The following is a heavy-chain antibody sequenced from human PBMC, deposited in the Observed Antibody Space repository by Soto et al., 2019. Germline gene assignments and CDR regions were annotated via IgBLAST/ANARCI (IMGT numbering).Heavy chain of an antibody. CDR2: FVPLVGTA. D-gene: IGHD1-26*01. CDR1: GGTFSSYS. J-gene: IGHJ4*02. V-gene: IGHV1-69*01. Sequence: QVQLVQSGAEVKKPGSSVKVSCKASGGTFSSYSITWVRQAPGQGLEWMGGFVPLVGTANYAQKFQGRLTITAGECASTAFTGLSSLRSDDTAIYYCAIGSTYSGEFEFWGQGSLVTVSS. CDR3: AIGSTYSGEFEF.